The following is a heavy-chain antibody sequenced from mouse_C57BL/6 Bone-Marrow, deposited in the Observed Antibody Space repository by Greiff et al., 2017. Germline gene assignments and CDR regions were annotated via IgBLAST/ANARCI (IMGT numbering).Heavy chain of an antibody. CDR1: GYTFTSYW. CDR3: ARGYYGSSYPEGGYFDV. D-gene: IGHD1-1*01. Sequence: QVQLQQPGAELVRPGTSVKLSCKASGYTFTSYWMHWVKQRPGQGLEWIGVIDPSDSYTNYNQKFKGKATLTVDTSSSTAYMQLSSLTSEDSAVYYGARGYYGSSYPEGGYFDVWGTGTTVTVSS. V-gene: IGHV1-59*01. J-gene: IGHJ1*03. CDR2: IDPSDSYT.